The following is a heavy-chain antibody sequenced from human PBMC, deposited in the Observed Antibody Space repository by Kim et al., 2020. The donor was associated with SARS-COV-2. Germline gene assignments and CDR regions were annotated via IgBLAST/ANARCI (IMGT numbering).Heavy chain of an antibody. D-gene: IGHD3-10*01. V-gene: IGHV3-74*01. CDR3: ARDRGYSYSYALDA. Sequence: ADAGKGRFTISRDNAKNTLYLQMDSLRADDTGVYFCARDRGYSYSYALDAWGQGTTVTVSS. J-gene: IGHJ6*02.